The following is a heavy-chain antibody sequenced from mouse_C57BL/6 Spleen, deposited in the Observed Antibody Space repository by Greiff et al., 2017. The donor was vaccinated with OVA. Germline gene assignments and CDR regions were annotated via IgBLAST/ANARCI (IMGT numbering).Heavy chain of an antibody. CDR2: IDPSDSET. D-gene: IGHD2-2*01. Sequence: QVQLKQPGAELVRPGSSVKLSCKASGYTFTSYWMHWVKQRPIQGLEWIGNIDPSDSETHYNQKFKDKATLTVDKSSSTAYMQLSSLTSEDSAVYYCARYGYDGGLDYWGQGTTLTVSS. V-gene: IGHV1-52*01. CDR3: ARYGYDGGLDY. J-gene: IGHJ2*01. CDR1: GYTFTSYW.